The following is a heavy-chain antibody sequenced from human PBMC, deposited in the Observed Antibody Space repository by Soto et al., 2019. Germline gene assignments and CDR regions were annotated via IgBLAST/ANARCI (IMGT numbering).Heavy chain of an antibody. CDR2: IYHSGNT. D-gene: IGHD6-25*01. V-gene: IGHV4-38-2*01. J-gene: IGHJ4*02. CDR1: GYSITNGYY. CDR3: ARVKLAGSGSFPY. Sequence: PSETLSLTCAVSGYSITNGYYWGWVRQPPGKGLEWIGSIYHSGNTYYNPSLKSRVTISLDTSKNQFSLKLTSVTAADTAMYYCARVKLAGSGSFPYWGQGTLVTVSS.